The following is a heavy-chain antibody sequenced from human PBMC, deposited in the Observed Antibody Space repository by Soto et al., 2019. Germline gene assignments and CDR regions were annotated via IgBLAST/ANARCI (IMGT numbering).Heavy chain of an antibody. J-gene: IGHJ5*02. D-gene: IGHD3-22*01. V-gene: IGHV4-30-4*01. CDR3: ARTYYYDSSGYYLETFDP. CDR1: GGSISSGDYY. Sequence: SETLSLTCTVSGGSISSGDYYWSWIRQPPGKGLEWIGYIYYSGSTYYNPSLKSRVTISVDTSKNQFSLKLSSVTAADTAVYYCARTYYYDSSGYYLETFDPWGQGTLVTVSS. CDR2: IYYSGST.